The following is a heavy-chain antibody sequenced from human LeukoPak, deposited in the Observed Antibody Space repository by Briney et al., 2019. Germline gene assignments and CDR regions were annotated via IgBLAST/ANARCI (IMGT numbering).Heavy chain of an antibody. J-gene: IGHJ4*02. CDR1: GFSFNSYG. Sequence: GASLRLSCTGSGFSFNSYGISWVRQAPGKGLEWVAYISSSTSNIFYADSVKGQFTISRDHAKDSVLLQMNSLRVEDTALYFCARDGVMAETPFYFDSWGQGALVTVSS. CDR2: ISSSTSNI. CDR3: ARDGVMAETPFYFDS. V-gene: IGHV3-48*01. D-gene: IGHD2-21*01.